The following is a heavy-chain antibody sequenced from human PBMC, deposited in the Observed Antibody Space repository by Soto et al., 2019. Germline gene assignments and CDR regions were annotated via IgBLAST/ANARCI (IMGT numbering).Heavy chain of an antibody. D-gene: IGHD6-19*01. CDR1: GGTFSSYA. J-gene: IGHJ4*02. V-gene: IGHV1-69*13. CDR2: IIPIFGTA. CDR3: ARSGWYRDYFDY. Sequence: ASVKVSYKASGGTFSSYAISWVRQAPGQGLEWMGGIIPIFGTANYAQKFQGRVTITADESTSTAYMELSSLRSEDTAVYYCARSGWYRDYFDYWGQGTLVTVSS.